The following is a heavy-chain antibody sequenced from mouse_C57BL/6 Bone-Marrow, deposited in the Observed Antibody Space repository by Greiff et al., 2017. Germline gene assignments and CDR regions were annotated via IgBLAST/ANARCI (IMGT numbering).Heavy chain of an antibody. Sequence: QVQLQQPGAELVRPGTSVKLSCKASGYTFTSYWMHWVKQRPGQGLEWIGVIDPSDSYTNYNQKFKVKATLTLDTSSSTAYMQLSSLTSEDSAVYYCARRRGGNACFAYWGQGTLVTVSA. J-gene: IGHJ3*01. CDR3: ARRRGGNACFAY. V-gene: IGHV1-59*01. CDR1: GYTFTSYW. CDR2: IDPSDSYT. D-gene: IGHD1-1*02.